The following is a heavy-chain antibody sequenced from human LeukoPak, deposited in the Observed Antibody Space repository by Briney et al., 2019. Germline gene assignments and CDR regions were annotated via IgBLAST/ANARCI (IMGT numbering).Heavy chain of an antibody. Sequence: SETLSLTCTVSGGSISSSTYYWGWIRQPPGKGLEWIGSIYYSGSTYYNPSLKSRVTMSVDTSKHQFSLNLSSVTAADTAVYYCARASGYSYGYYEYWGQGALVTVSS. CDR3: ARASGYSYGYYEY. CDR2: IYYSGST. CDR1: GGSISSSTYY. V-gene: IGHV4-39*07. J-gene: IGHJ4*02. D-gene: IGHD5-18*01.